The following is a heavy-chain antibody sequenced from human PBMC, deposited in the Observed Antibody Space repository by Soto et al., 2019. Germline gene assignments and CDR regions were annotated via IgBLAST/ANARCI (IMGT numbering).Heavy chain of an antibody. CDR2: ISSSGSTI. J-gene: IGHJ3*01. Sequence: GGSLRLSCAASGFTFSDYYMSWIRQAPGKGLEWVSYISSSGSTIYYAAPVKGRFTISRDDSKNTLYLQMNSLKTEDTAVYYCTTDQGGVWDDAFDVWGQGTMVTVSS. D-gene: IGHD2-8*01. CDR1: GFTFSDYY. V-gene: IGHV3-11*01. CDR3: TTDQGGVWDDAFDV.